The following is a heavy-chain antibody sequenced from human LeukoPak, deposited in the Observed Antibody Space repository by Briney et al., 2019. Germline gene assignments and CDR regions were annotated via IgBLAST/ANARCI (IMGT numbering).Heavy chain of an antibody. V-gene: IGHV1-69*05. J-gene: IGHJ4*02. CDR2: IIPIFGTG. Sequence: SVKVSCKASGGTFSSYAISWVRQAPGQGLEWMGRIIPIFGTGNYAQKFQGRVTITTDESTSTAYMELSSLRSEDTAVYYCARDMPLYGNPGIAVAGPYYFDYWGQGTLVTVSS. D-gene: IGHD6-19*01. CDR1: GGTFSSYA. CDR3: ARDMPLYGNPGIAVAGPYYFDY.